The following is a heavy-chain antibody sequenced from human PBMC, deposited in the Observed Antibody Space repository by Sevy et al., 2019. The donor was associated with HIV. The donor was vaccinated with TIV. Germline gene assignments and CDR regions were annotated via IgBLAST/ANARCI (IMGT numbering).Heavy chain of an antibody. CDR1: GYSFTSYW. CDR3: ARLLQTIFGVVAPQDYYYGMDV. J-gene: IGHJ6*02. D-gene: IGHD3-3*01. CDR2: IYPGDSDT. V-gene: IGHV5-51*01. Sequence: GESLKISCKGSGYSFTSYWIGWVRQMPGKGLEWMGIIYPGDSDTRYSPSFQGQVTISADKSISTAYLQWSSLKASDTAMYYCARLLQTIFGVVAPQDYYYGMDVWGQGTTVTV.